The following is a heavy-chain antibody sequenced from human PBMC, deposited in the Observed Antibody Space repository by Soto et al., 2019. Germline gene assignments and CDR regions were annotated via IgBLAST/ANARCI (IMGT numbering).Heavy chain of an antibody. D-gene: IGHD5-12*01. CDR3: ARALGASGYDPGTLF. Sequence: PGGSLRLSCAASGFTVSSNYMSWVRQAPGKGLEWVSVIYSGGSTYYADSVKGRFTISRDNSKNTLYLQMNSLRAEDTAVYYCARALGASGYDPGTLFWGQGTLVTVSS. CDR2: IYSGGST. V-gene: IGHV3-53*01. J-gene: IGHJ4*02. CDR1: GFTVSSNY.